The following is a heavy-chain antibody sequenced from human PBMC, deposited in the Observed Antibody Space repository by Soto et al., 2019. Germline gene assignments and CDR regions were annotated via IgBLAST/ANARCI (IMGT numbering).Heavy chain of an antibody. CDR2: IHYSGST. V-gene: IGHV4-59*01. CDR3: AGGYSYGYPVNPIDS. CDR1: ERSISSSY. Sequence: ETLSLTCTVSERSISSSYWSWIRQPPGKGLEWIGYIHYSGSTDYNPSLKSRVTLSIDTSKNQFSLKLTSVTAADTAVYYCAGGYSYGYPVNPIDSWGQGTLVTVSS. J-gene: IGHJ4*02. D-gene: IGHD5-18*01.